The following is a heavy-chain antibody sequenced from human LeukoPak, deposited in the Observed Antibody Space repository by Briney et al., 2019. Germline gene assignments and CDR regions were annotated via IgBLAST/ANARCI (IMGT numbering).Heavy chain of an antibody. CDR2: ITPIFGTG. CDR1: GGTFGSYA. Sequence: SVKVSCKASGGTFGSYAISWVRQAPGQGLEWMGGITPIFGTGNYAEKLQDRVTITADKSTRTAYMELSSLRSEDTAVYYCARGVRGYYDSSGYYYDHWGQGTLVNVSS. D-gene: IGHD3-22*01. V-gene: IGHV1-69*06. J-gene: IGHJ5*02. CDR3: ARGVRGYYDSSGYYYDH.